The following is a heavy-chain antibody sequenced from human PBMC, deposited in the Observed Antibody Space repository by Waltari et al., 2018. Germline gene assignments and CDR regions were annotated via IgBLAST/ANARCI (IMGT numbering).Heavy chain of an antibody. V-gene: IGHV1-46*01. CDR3: ARTLRYSSSPFDY. J-gene: IGHJ4*02. D-gene: IGHD6-6*01. CDR2: INPSGGSA. Sequence: QVQLVQSGAEVKKPGASMNVSCRASGYTFTSYYMYWVRQAPGQGLEWMGIINPSGGSASYAQKFQGRVTMTSDTSTSTVYMELSSLRSEDTAVYYCARTLRYSSSPFDYWGQGTLVTVSS. CDR1: GYTFTSYY.